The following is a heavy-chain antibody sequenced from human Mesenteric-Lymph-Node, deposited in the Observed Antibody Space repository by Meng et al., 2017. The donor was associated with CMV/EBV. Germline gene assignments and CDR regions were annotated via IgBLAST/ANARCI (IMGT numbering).Heavy chain of an antibody. CDR3: ARDLSSTWSPFQH. CDR2: INTNAGNP. D-gene: IGHD2-2*01. J-gene: IGHJ1*01. Sequence: KASGYTFTDYPMNWVRQAPGQGLEWMGWINTNAGNPTYAQDFTGRFVFSLDTSVSTAYLQISSLKAEDTAVYYCARDLSSTWSPFQHWGQGTLVTVSS. V-gene: IGHV7-4-1*02. CDR1: GYTFTDYP.